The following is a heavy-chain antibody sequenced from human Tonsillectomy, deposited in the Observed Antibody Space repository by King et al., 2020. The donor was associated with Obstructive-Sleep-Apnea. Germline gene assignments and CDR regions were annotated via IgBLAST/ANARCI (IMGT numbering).Heavy chain of an antibody. V-gene: IGHV3-30*02. CDR1: GFTFSSYG. CDR3: VIRQLLAKTEMFDY. Sequence: VQLVESRGGVVQPGGSLRLSCAASGFTFSSYGMHWVRQAPGKGLEWVAFIRYDGSNEYYADSVKGRFIISRDNSKNTLYLQMNSLRAENTAVYYCVIRQLLAKTEMFDYWGRGARVTVPS. CDR2: IRYDGSNE. J-gene: IGHJ4*02. D-gene: IGHD6-19*01.